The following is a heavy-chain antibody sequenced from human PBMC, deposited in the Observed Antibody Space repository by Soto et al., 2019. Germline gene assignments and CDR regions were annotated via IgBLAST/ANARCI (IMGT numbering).Heavy chain of an antibody. CDR3: ARGGGYCSGRSCYGLRYYYYGMEV. V-gene: IGHV1-58*02. D-gene: IGHD2-15*01. CDR2: IVIGSGKT. Sequence: SVKVSCKASGFTFTASAMHWVRQARGQRLEWIGWIVIGSGKTNYAENFRERVTMTRDTSTSTAYMELSRLRSDDTAVYYCARGGGYCSGRSCYGLRYYYYGMEVWGQGTTVPVSS. J-gene: IGHJ6*01. CDR1: GFTFTASA.